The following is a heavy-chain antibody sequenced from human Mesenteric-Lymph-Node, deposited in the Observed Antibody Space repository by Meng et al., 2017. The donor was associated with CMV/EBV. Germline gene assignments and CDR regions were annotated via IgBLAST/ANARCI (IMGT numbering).Heavy chain of an antibody. CDR1: GFTFSSYA. J-gene: IGHJ4*02. D-gene: IGHD3-10*01. CDR3: ARFGSGSFPDY. V-gene: IGHV3-21*01. Sequence: GESLKISCAASGFTFSSYAMSWVRQAPGKGLEWVSSIDSTGNFIYYEDSVKGRFTISRDTAKNSLYLQMNSLRADDSAMYYCARFGSGSFPDYWGQGTLVTVSS. CDR2: IDSTGNFI.